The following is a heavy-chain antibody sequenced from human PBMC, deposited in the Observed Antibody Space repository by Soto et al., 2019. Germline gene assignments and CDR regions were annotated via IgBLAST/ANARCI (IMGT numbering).Heavy chain of an antibody. J-gene: IGHJ3*02. Sequence: EVQLLESGGGLVQPGGSLRLSCAASGFTFSSYAMSWVRQAPGEGLEWVSAISGSGGSTYYADSVKGRFTISRDNSKNTLYLQINSLRAEDTAVYYCAKASGWELLPGDAFDIWGQGTMVTVSS. CDR3: AKASGWELLPGDAFDI. V-gene: IGHV3-23*01. D-gene: IGHD1-26*01. CDR2: ISGSGGST. CDR1: GFTFSSYA.